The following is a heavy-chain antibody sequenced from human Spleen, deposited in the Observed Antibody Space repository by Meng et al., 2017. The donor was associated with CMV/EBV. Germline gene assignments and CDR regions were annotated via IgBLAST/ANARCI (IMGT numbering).Heavy chain of an antibody. J-gene: IGHJ6*02. Sequence: GGSLRLSCAASGFTFSSYSMNWVRQAPGKGLEWVSSISSSSSYIYYADSVKGRFTISRDNAKNSLYLQMNSLRAEDTAVYYCARDKQWLVSYYYYGMDVWGQGTTVTVSS. D-gene: IGHD6-19*01. V-gene: IGHV3-21*01. CDR2: ISSSSSYI. CDR3: ARDKQWLVSYYYYGMDV. CDR1: GFTFSSYS.